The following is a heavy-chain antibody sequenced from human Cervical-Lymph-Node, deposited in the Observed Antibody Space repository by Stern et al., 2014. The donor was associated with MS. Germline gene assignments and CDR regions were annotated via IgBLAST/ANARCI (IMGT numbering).Heavy chain of an antibody. CDR2: VKTDGSST. CDR1: GFTVNNLW. CDR3: GRQVNYGLDV. Sequence: EVQLVESGGGLVQPGGSLRLSCAASGFTVNNLWMHWVRQAPGKGLVWVSRVKTDGSSTNYADSVKGRFTTSRDNAKNMVYLQINSLRAEDTAVYYCGRQVNYGLDVWGQGTTVTVSS. V-gene: IGHV3-74*02. J-gene: IGHJ6*02.